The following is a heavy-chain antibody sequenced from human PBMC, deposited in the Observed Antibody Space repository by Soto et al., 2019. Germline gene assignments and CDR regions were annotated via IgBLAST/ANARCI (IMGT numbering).Heavy chain of an antibody. Sequence: SETLSLTCAVYGGSFSGYYWSWIRQPPGKGLEWIGEINHSGSTNYNPSLKSRVTISVDTSKNQFSLKLSSVTAADTAVYYCASSLHVTHYYYYYMDVWGKGTTVTVSS. CDR1: GGSFSGYY. CDR2: INHSGST. CDR3: ASSLHVTHYYYYYMDV. J-gene: IGHJ6*03. V-gene: IGHV4-34*01. D-gene: IGHD3-16*01.